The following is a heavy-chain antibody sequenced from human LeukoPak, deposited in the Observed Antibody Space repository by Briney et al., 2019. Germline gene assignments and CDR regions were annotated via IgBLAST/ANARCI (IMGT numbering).Heavy chain of an antibody. CDR1: GGSISSYY. D-gene: IGHD6-13*01. J-gene: IGHJ5*02. V-gene: IGHV4-59*01. CDR2: IYYSGST. CDR3: ARASAQDSSSWYWFDP. Sequence: PSETLSLTCTVSGGSISSYYWSWIRQPPGKGLEWIGYIYYSGSTNYNPSLKSRVTISVDTSKNQFSLKLSSVTAADTAVYYCARASAQDSSSWYWFDPWGQGTLVTVSS.